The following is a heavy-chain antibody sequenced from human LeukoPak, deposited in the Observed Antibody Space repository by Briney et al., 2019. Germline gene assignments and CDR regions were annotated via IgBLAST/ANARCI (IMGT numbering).Heavy chain of an antibody. CDR1: GYTFTSYG. Sequence: ASVKVSCKASGYTFTSYGLSWMRQAPGQGLEWMGWISAYNGNTNYAQKFQGRVTMTTDTSTSTAYMELRSLRSDDTAVYYCARDGDWLKISGSFDYWGQGTLVTVSS. J-gene: IGHJ4*02. CDR2: ISAYNGNT. CDR3: ARDGDWLKISGSFDY. V-gene: IGHV1-18*01. D-gene: IGHD2-21*02.